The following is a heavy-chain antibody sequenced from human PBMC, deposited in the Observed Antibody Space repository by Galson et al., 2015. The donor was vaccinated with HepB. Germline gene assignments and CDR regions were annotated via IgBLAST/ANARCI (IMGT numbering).Heavy chain of an antibody. D-gene: IGHD3-10*01. CDR2: ISGSGVNT. CDR3: ARARNYSSGNYVFDS. CDR1: GFTVSNHA. Sequence: SLRLSCAVSGFTVSNHAMSWVRQAPGKGLEWVSAISGSGVNTNYADSVRGRFTISRDNSKNTLYLQMNSLRAEDTALYYCARARNYSSGNYVFDSWGLGTLVTVSS. J-gene: IGHJ4*02. V-gene: IGHV3-23*01.